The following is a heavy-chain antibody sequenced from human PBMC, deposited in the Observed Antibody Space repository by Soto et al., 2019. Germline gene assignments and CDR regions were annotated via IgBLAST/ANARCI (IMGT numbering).Heavy chain of an antibody. CDR1: GFTFSDYY. D-gene: IGHD2-21*01. J-gene: IGHJ6*02. CDR2: ISSSSSYT. CDR3: ARLSGDHSAFFSYGMDA. Sequence: LRLSCAASGFTFSDYYMSWIRQAPGKGLEWVSYISSSSSYTNYADSVKGRFTISRDNAKNSLYLQMNSLRAEDTAVYYCARLSGDHSAFFSYGMDAWGQGTTVTVSS. V-gene: IGHV3-11*06.